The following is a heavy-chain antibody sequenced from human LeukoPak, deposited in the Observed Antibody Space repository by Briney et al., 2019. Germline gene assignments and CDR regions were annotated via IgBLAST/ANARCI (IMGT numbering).Heavy chain of an antibody. CDR1: VGSIRNYY. V-gene: IGHV4-59*12. Sequence: PSETLSLTCTVSVGSIRNYYWSWIRQPPGEGLEWLGYISYSESTNYNPPLKSRVTISVDTSKNQFPLQLSSVPTADTALYYWARGKGYFDFWGQGTLVTVSS. CDR2: ISYSEST. J-gene: IGHJ4*02. CDR3: ARGKGYFDF.